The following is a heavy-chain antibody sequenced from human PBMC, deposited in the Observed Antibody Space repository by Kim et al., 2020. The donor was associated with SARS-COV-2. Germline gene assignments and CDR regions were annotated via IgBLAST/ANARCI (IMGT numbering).Heavy chain of an antibody. CDR3: AGDIEGSYGYNYYYGMD. J-gene: IGHJ6*01. CDR1: GFTFTTYA. CDR2: ISSNGVNT. V-gene: IGHV3-23*01. Sequence: GGSLRLSCAASGFTFTTYAMSWVRQAPGKGLEWVSAISSNGVNTYYADSVKGRFTISRDLSKNTLYLQMHSLRAEDTAIYYCAGDIEGSYGYNYYYGMD. D-gene: IGHD3-16*01.